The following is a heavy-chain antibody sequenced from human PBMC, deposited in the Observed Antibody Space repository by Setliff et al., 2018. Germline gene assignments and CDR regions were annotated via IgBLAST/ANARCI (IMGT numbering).Heavy chain of an antibody. CDR2: IWNDGSNK. CDR3: ARNWVTAQHYYYGMDV. Sequence: PGGSLRLSCVASGFTFGNYGIHWVRQAPGKGLEWVALIWNDGSNKFYGDSVRGRFTISRDNSKSTLYLQMDSLRAEDAATYYCARNWVTAQHYYYGMDVWGQGTTVTVSS. CDR1: GFTFGNYG. J-gene: IGHJ6*02. D-gene: IGHD2-21*02. V-gene: IGHV3-33*01.